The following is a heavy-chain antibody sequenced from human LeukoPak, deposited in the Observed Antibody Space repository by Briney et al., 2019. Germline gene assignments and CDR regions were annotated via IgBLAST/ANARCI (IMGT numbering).Heavy chain of an antibody. J-gene: IGHJ5*02. Sequence: SVKVSCKASGGTFSSYAISWVRQAPGQGLEWMGGIIPIFGTANYAQKFQGRVTITADESTSTAYMELSRLRSDDTAVYHCVSPGIVPAAIGFDPWGQGTLVTVSS. V-gene: IGHV1-69*13. CDR1: GGTFSSYA. CDR3: VSPGIVPAAIGFDP. CDR2: IIPIFGTA. D-gene: IGHD2-2*02.